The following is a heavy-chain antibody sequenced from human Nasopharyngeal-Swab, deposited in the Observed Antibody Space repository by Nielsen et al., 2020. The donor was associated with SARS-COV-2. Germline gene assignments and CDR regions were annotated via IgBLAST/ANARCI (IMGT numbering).Heavy chain of an antibody. Sequence: GGSLRLSCAASGFTFVDYAMHWVRQAPGKGLEWVPGISWNSGSIGYADSVKGRFTISRDNAKNSLYLQMNSLRAEDTALYYCAKDIGYGSGSYVDYWGQGTLVTVSS. CDR2: ISWNSGSI. J-gene: IGHJ4*02. CDR1: GFTFVDYA. V-gene: IGHV3-9*01. D-gene: IGHD3-10*01. CDR3: AKDIGYGSGSYVDY.